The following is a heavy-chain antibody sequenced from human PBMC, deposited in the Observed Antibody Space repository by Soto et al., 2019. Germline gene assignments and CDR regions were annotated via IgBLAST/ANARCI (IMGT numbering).Heavy chain of an antibody. CDR2: IYYTGST. CDR1: GGSISSYY. V-gene: IGHV4-59*08. CDR3: EGGDGGGYHFFDY. D-gene: IGHD3-22*01. J-gene: IGHJ4*02. Sequence: SETLSLTCTVSGGSISSYYWSWIRQPPGKGLEWIGYIYYTGSTNYNPSLKSRVTISVDTSKNQFSLKLSSVTAAETAVYYYEGGDGGGYHFFDYWGQGTPVTVSS.